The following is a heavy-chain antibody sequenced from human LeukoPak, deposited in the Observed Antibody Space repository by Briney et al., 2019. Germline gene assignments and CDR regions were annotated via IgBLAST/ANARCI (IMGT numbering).Heavy chain of an antibody. CDR1: GFTFSSYA. CDR2: ISGSGGST. J-gene: IGHJ4*02. CDR3: AKVIGPLLYPGDYFDY. V-gene: IGHV3-23*01. D-gene: IGHD2-2*02. Sequence: GGSLRLSCAASGFTFSSYAMSWVCQAPGKGLEWVSAISGSGGSTYYADSVKGRFTISRDNSKNTLYLQMNSLRAEDTAVYYCAKVIGPLLYPGDYFDYWGQGTLVTVSS.